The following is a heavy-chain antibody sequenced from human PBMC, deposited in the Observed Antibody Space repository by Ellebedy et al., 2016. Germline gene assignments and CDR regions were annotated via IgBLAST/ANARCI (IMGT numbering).Heavy chain of an antibody. V-gene: IGHV3-15*01. CDR3: TGGDYYYYYYMDV. D-gene: IGHD3-16*01. CDR1: GFTFSNAW. Sequence: GESLKISXAASGFTFSNAWMSWVRQAPGKGLEWVGRIKSKTDGGTTDYAAPVKGRFTISRDDSKNTLYLQMNSLKTEDTAVYYCTGGDYYYYYYMDVWGKGTTVTVSS. CDR2: IKSKTDGGTT. J-gene: IGHJ6*03.